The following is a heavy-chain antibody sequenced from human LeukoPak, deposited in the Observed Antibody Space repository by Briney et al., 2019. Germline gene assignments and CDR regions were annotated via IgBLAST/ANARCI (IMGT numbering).Heavy chain of an antibody. V-gene: IGHV1-24*01. CDR1: GYTLTELS. Sequence: SSVTVSCKLSGYTLTELSMHWVRQAPGKRLEGMGGFDLEDGETIYAQKFQGRVTMTEDPSTDTAYMELSSLRSEDTAVYYCATLVDGSGSYYYFDAFDIWGQGTMVTVSS. CDR3: ATLVDGSGSYYYFDAFDI. CDR2: FDLEDGET. J-gene: IGHJ3*02. D-gene: IGHD3-10*01.